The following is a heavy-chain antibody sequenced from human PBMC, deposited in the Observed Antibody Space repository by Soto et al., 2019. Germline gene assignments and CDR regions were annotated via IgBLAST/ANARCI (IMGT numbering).Heavy chain of an antibody. CDR2: ISWDGGST. Sequence: GGSLRLSCAASGFTIDEYTMHWVRQAPGKGLEWVSLISWDGGSTYYADSVKGRFTISRDNSKNSLYLQVNSLRTEDTALYYCAKDKSPHISSSWPPYFDYWGQGTLVTVSS. CDR3: AKDKSPHISSSWPPYFDY. CDR1: GFTIDEYT. J-gene: IGHJ4*02. V-gene: IGHV3-43*01. D-gene: IGHD6-13*01.